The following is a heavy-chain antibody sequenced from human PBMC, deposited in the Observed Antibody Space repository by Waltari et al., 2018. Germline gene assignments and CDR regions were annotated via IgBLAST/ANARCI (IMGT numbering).Heavy chain of an antibody. CDR3: ACLRSYSSSWPDIFDV. D-gene: IGHD2-2*01. Sequence: QLQPQESGPGLVTPSATLSLSCSVAGVAIHSSSYCGWIRPPPGKGLEWMGSVYFNGNTYYSPSLKSRLTISVDTSKDQCSLSLSSVTAADTAVYYCACLRSYSSSWPDIFDVWGQGTKVTVSS. CDR2: VYFNGNT. J-gene: IGHJ3*01. CDR1: GVAIHSSSY. V-gene: IGHV4-39*01.